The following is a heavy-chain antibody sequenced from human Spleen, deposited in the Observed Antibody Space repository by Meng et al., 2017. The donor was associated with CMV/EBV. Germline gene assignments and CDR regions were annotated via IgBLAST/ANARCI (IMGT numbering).Heavy chain of an antibody. V-gene: IGHV3-9*03. J-gene: IGHJ3*02. CDR1: GFDFHDYA. Sequence: SLKISCAASGFDFHDYAMHWFRQAPGKGLEWVSGVTWNSVTIAYADSVRGRFTISRDNAKNSLYLQMNSLRTEDMALYYCAKAINYKNDAFDIWGQGTMVTVSS. CDR3: AKAINYKNDAFDI. D-gene: IGHD1-7*01. CDR2: VTWNSVTI.